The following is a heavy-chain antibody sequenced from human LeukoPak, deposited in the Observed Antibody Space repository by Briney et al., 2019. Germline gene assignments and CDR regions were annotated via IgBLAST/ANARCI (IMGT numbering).Heavy chain of an antibody. D-gene: IGHD1-26*01. CDR2: ISGSGGST. CDR3: AKLVSGSYVGVDY. CDR1: GFTFSSYA. J-gene: IGHJ4*02. V-gene: IGHV3-23*01. Sequence: GGSLRLSCAASGFTFSSYAMSWVRQAPGKGLEWVSAISGSGGSTYYADSVKGRFTISRDNSKSTLYLQMNSLRTEDTAVYYCAKLVSGSYVGVDYWGQGTLVTVSS.